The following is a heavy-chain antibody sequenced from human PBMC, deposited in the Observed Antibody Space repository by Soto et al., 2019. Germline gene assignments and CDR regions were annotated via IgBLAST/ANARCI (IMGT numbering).Heavy chain of an antibody. Sequence: VASVKVSCKASGYTFTGYYMHWVRQAPGQGLEWMGWINPNSGGTNSAQKFQGRVTMTRDTSISTAYMELSRLRSDDTAAYYCARGSSSYARGYWGQGSLVTVSS. V-gene: IGHV1-2*02. CDR1: GYTFTGYY. CDR2: INPNSGGT. D-gene: IGHD2-2*01. CDR3: ARGSSSYARGY. J-gene: IGHJ4*02.